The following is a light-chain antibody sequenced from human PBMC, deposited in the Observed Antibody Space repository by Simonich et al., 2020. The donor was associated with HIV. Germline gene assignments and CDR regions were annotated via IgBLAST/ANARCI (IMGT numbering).Light chain of an antibody. CDR2: KAS. CDR3: QQYNSYRT. V-gene: IGKV1-5*03. Sequence: DIQMTQSPSTLAASVGDRVTITCRASQSISSGLAWYQQKPGKAPKLLIYKASSLESGVPARFSGSGSGTEFTLTISSLQPDDFATYYCQQYNSYRTFGQGTTVEIK. J-gene: IGKJ1*01. CDR1: QSISSG.